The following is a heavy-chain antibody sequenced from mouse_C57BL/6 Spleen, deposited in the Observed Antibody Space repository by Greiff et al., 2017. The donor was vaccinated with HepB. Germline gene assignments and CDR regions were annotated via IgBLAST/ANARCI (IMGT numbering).Heavy chain of an antibody. D-gene: IGHD1-1*01. CDR3: ARSEGITTVATYFDY. J-gene: IGHJ2*01. CDR1: GSAFSSSW. CDR2: IYPGDGDT. Sequence: QVQLQQSGPELVKPGASVKISCKASGSAFSSSWMNWVKQRPGKGLEWIGRIYPGDGDTNYNGKFKGKATRTADKSSSTAYMQLSSLTSEDSAVYFGARSEGITTVATYFDYWGQGTTLTVSS. V-gene: IGHV1-82*01.